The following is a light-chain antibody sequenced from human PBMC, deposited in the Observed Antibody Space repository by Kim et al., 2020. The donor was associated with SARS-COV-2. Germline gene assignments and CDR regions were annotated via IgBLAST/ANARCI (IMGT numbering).Light chain of an antibody. CDR3: AAWDSSLSAWV. V-gene: IGLV10-54*01. CDR1: SNNVGNQG. CDR2: RST. J-gene: IGLJ3*02. Sequence: QAGLTQPPSVSKGLRQTATLTCTGNSNNVGNQGAVWLQQNQGHPPKLLSYRSTNRPSGSSERFSASRSGNTASLTITGLQPEDEAHYYCAAWDSSLSAWVFGGGTKLTVL.